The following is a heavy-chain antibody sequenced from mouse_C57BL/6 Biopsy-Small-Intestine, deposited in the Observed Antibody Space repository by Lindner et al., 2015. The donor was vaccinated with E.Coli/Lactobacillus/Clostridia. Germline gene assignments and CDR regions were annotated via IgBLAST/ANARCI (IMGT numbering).Heavy chain of an antibody. D-gene: IGHD4-1*01. Sequence: VQLQESGPVLVKPGASVKMSCKASGYTFTDYYMNWVKQSHGKSLEWIGGINPYNGGTSYNQKFKGKATLTVDKSSSTAYMELNSLTSEDSAVYYCARLSWAFDYWGQGTTLTVSS. CDR1: GYTFTDYY. CDR3: ARLSWAFDY. V-gene: IGHV1-19*01. CDR2: INPYNGGT. J-gene: IGHJ2*01.